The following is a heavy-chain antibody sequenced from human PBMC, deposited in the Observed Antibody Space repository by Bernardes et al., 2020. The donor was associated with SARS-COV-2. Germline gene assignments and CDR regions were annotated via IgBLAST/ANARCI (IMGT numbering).Heavy chain of an antibody. Sequence: GSLRLSCAASGFTFSSYGMHWVRQAPGKGLEWVAVISYDGSNKYYADSVKGRFTISRDNSKNTLYLQMNSLRAEDTAVYYCAKDPSQGYSNYWGVDYWGQGTLVTVSS. CDR1: GFTFSSYG. J-gene: IGHJ4*02. V-gene: IGHV3-30*18. CDR2: ISYDGSNK. D-gene: IGHD4-4*01. CDR3: AKDPSQGYSNYWGVDY.